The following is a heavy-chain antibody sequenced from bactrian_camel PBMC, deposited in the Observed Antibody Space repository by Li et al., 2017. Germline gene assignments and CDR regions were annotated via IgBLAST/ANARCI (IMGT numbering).Heavy chain of an antibody. Sequence: VQLVESGGGLVQPGGSLRLSCTASGFIFSTYAMSWVRQAPGKGLEWVSTINNSGRSTFYADSVKGRFTMSRDNAKNTVYLQLNSLKTEDMAMYYCTLWNGAHWGQGTQVTVS. J-gene: IGHJ4*01. CDR3: TLWNGAH. D-gene: IGHD3*01. V-gene: IGHV3S40*01. CDR1: GFIFSTYA. CDR2: INNSGRST.